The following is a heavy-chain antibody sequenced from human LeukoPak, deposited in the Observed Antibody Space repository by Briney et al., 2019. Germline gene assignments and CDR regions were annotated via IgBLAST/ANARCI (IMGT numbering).Heavy chain of an antibody. CDR3: AKSIAAARQRSDY. V-gene: IGHV3-23*01. J-gene: IGHJ4*02. CDR2: MSGSGGST. D-gene: IGHD6-13*01. Sequence: GGTLRLSCAASGFTFSNYGMSWVRQAPGKGLEWVSGMSGSGGSTYYADSVKGRFTISRDNSKNTLYLQMNSLRAEDTAVYYCAKSIAAARQRSDYWGQGTLVTVSS. CDR1: GFTFSNYG.